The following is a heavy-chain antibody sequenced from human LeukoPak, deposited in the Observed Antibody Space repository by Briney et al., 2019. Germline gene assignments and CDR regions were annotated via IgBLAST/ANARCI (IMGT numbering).Heavy chain of an antibody. D-gene: IGHD4-17*01. Sequence: GGSLRLSCAVSGFLFSSHSMDWVRQAPGKGLEWVSSISSSSSYTYYADSVRGRFTISRDNAKNSLFLQMDSLTAEGTVIYYCARVNYGDYGADWYFDLWGRGTLVSVSS. CDR2: ISSSSSYT. CDR3: ARVNYGDYGADWYFDL. J-gene: IGHJ2*01. CDR1: GFLFSSHS. V-gene: IGHV3-21*01.